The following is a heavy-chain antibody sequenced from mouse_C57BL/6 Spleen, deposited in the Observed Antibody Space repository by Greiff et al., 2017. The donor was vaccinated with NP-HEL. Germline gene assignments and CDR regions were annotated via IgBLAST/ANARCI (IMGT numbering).Heavy chain of an antibody. CDR1: GYTFTSYW. D-gene: IGHD1-1*01. CDR2: IDPSDSYT. J-gene: IGHJ2*01. CDR3: ARKDSDYYGSSYFDY. V-gene: IGHV1-50*01. Sequence: VKLQESGAELVKPGASVKLSCKASGYTFTSYWMQWVKQRPGQGLEWIGEIDPSDSYTNYNQKFKGKATLTVDTSSSTAYMQLSSLTSEDSAVYYCARKDSDYYGSSYFDYWGQGTTLTVSS.